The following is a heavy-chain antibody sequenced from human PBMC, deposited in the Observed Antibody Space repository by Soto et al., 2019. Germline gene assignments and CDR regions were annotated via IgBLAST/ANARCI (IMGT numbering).Heavy chain of an antibody. Sequence: PSETLSLTCTVSGGSISSYYWSWIRQPPGKGLEWIGYIYYSGSTNYNPSLKSRVTISVDTSKNQFSLKLSSVTAADTAVYYCARDNSPVSSSWYPPSSWFDPWGQGTLVTVSS. CDR2: IYYSGST. V-gene: IGHV4-59*01. CDR3: ARDNSPVSSSWYPPSSWFDP. D-gene: IGHD6-13*01. CDR1: GGSISSYY. J-gene: IGHJ5*02.